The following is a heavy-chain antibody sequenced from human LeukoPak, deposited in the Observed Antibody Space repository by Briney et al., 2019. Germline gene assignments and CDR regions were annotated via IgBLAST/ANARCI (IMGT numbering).Heavy chain of an antibody. CDR3: ARLDEGFYYDDVGFNF. D-gene: IGHD3-22*01. CDR2: IYPGDSET. V-gene: IGHV5-51*01. J-gene: IGHJ4*02. Sequence: GESLKISCRASGYIFTNYRVAWVRQMPGKGLEWMGIIYPGDSETTYSPSFQGQVTISVDKSLTTAYLQWNTLKASDTAMYYARLDEGFYYDDVGFNFWGQGTLIAVSS. CDR1: GYIFTNYR.